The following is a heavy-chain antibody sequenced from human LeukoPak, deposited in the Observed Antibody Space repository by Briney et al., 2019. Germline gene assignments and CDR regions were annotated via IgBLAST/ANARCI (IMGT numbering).Heavy chain of an antibody. D-gene: IGHD5-18*01. V-gene: IGHV4-59*01. CDR2: IYYSGST. J-gene: IGHJ4*02. CDR3: ARMGGYSYGQTFDY. Sequence: ASETLSLTCTVSGGSISSYYWSWIRQPPGKGLEWIGYIYYSGSTNYNPSLKSRVTISVDTSKNQFSLKLSSVTAADTAVYYCARMGGYSYGQTFDYWGQGTLVTVSS. CDR1: GGSISSYY.